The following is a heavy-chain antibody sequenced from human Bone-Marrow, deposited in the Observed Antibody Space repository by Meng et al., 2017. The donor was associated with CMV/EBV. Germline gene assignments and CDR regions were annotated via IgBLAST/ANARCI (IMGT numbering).Heavy chain of an antibody. V-gene: IGHV1-18*01. CDR1: GVTFDSYG. CDR3: ATLGFWGDYFDH. D-gene: IGHD3-16*01. J-gene: IGHJ4*02. CDR2: ISGYNGNT. Sequence: ASVKVSCKASGVTFDSYGITWARQAPGQGLEWMGWISGYNGNTNYAQKFQDRLTMTTNTSSTTAYMELRSLRSDDTAVYYCATLGFWGDYFDHWGQGSLGTFSS.